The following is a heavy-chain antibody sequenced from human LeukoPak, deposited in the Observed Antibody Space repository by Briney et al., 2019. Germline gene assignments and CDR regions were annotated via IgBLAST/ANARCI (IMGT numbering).Heavy chain of an antibody. D-gene: IGHD4-17*01. Sequence: PSETLSLTCTVSGGSISSSSYYWGWIRQPPGKGLEWIGNIYYSGSTYYNLSLKSRVTISVDTSKNQFSLKLSSVTAADTAVYYCARGLNGDYEYYFDYWGQGTLVTVSS. CDR2: IYYSGST. J-gene: IGHJ4*02. CDR3: ARGLNGDYEYYFDY. V-gene: IGHV4-39*07. CDR1: GGSISSSSYY.